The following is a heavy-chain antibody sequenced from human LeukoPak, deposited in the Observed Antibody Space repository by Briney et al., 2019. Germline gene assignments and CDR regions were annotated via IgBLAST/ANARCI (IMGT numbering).Heavy chain of an antibody. V-gene: IGHV3-30*18. D-gene: IGHD1-14*01. Sequence: PGGSLRLSCAASGFTFSSYGMHWVRQAPGKGLEWVAVISYDGSNKYYADSVKGRFTISRDNSKSTLYLQMNSLRAEDTAVYYCAKISGTWATYFDYWGQGTLVTVSS. CDR3: AKISGTWATYFDY. CDR1: GFTFSSYG. J-gene: IGHJ4*02. CDR2: ISYDGSNK.